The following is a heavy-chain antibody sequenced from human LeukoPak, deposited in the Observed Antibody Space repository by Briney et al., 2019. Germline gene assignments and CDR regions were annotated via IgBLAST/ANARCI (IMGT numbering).Heavy chain of an antibody. CDR1: GGTFSSYA. V-gene: IGHV1-2*02. CDR3: ARDRGGDNWFDP. J-gene: IGHJ5*02. CDR2: INPNSGGT. Sequence: ASVKVSCKASGGTFSSYAISWVRQAPGQGLEWMGWINPNSGGTNYAQKFQGRVTMTRDTSISTAYMELSRLRSDDTAVYYCARDRGGDNWFDPWGQGTLVTVSS. D-gene: IGHD3-16*01.